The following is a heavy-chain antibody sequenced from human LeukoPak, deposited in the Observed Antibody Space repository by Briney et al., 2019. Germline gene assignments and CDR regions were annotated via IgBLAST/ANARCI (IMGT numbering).Heavy chain of an antibody. D-gene: IGHD1-26*01. CDR3: ARAKERVGAHMDV. CDR2: IYHSGST. CDR1: GYSISSGYY. Sequence: KPSETLSLTCTVSGYSISSGYYWGWIRQPPGKGLEWIGSIYHSGSTYCNPSLKSRVTISVDTSKNQFSLKLSSVTTADTAVYYCARAKERVGAHMDVWGRGTTVTVSS. J-gene: IGHJ6*02. V-gene: IGHV4-38-2*02.